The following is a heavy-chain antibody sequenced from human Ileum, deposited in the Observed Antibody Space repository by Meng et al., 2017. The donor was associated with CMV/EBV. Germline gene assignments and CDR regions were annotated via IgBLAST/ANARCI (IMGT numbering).Heavy chain of an antibody. Sequence: GPLRQWGARLLKPSETLSLTCAVYGGSFSGYYWSWIRQPPGKGLEWIGEINHSGSTNYNPSLKSRVTISVDTSKNQFSLKLSSVTAADTAVYYCARGRGNDYGDPERWFDPWGQGTLVTVSS. J-gene: IGHJ5*02. CDR3: ARGRGNDYGDPERWFDP. V-gene: IGHV4-34*02. CDR1: GGSFSGYY. CDR2: INHSGST. D-gene: IGHD4-17*01.